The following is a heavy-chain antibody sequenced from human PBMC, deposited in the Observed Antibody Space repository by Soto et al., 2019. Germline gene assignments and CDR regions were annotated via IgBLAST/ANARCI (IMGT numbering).Heavy chain of an antibody. CDR2: ISSTTNYI. CDR3: ARESEDLTSNFDY. Sequence: VGSLRLSCAASGFTFTRYSMNWVRQAPGKGLEWVSSISSTTNYIYYADSMKGRFTVSRDNAKNSVYLDMNSLSAEDTAVYYCARESEDLTSNFDYWGQGTLVTVSS. CDR1: GFTFTRYS. V-gene: IGHV3-21*01. J-gene: IGHJ4*02.